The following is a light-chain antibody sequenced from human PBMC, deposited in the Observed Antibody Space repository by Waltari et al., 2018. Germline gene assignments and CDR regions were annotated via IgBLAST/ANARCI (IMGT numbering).Light chain of an antibody. CDR2: GAS. CDR3: QHYLRLPVT. Sequence: EIVLTQSPGTLSLSLGERATVSCRTSQSVSRALAWYQQKPGQAPRLLSYGASTRATGIPDRFSGSGSGTDFSLNISRLEPDDFAVYYCQHYLRLPVTFGQGTTVEI. CDR1: QSVSRA. J-gene: IGKJ1*01. V-gene: IGKV3-20*01.